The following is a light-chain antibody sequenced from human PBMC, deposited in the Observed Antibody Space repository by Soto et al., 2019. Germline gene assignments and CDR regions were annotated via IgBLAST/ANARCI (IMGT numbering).Light chain of an antibody. Sequence: DIQMTQSPSSLSASVGDRVTITCQASQDISNYLNWYQQKPGKAPKRLIYDASNLETGVPSRFSGIGSGTDFTFTISSLQPEDIATYYCQQSFTFGPGTKVDIK. CDR1: QDISNY. CDR3: QQSFT. CDR2: DAS. V-gene: IGKV1-33*01. J-gene: IGKJ3*01.